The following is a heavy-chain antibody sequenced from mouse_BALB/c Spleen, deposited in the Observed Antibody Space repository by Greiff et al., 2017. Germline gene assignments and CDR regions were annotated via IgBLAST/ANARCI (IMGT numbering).Heavy chain of an antibody. D-gene: IGHD1-1*01. CDR3: TRAGLLRNALDY. CDR2: IYPGSGST. CDR1: GYTFTSYW. V-gene: IGHV1S22*01. J-gene: IGHJ4*01. Sequence: LQQPGSELVRPGASVKLSCKASGYTFTSYWMHWVKQRPGQGLEWIGNIYPGSGSTNYDEKFKSKATLTVDTSSSTAYMQLSSLTSEDSAVYYGTRAGLLRNALDYWGQGTSVTVSA.